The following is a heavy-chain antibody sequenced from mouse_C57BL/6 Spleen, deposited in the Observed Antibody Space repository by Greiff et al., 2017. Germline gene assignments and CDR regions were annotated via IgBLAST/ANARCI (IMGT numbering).Heavy chain of an antibody. J-gene: IGHJ2*01. CDR2: IHPADSDT. CDR3: ASSMITKRYYFAY. D-gene: IGHD2-4*01. V-gene: IGHV1-74*01. CDR1: GYTFTSYW. Sequence: VQLQQPGAELVKPGASVKVSCKASGYTFTSYWMHWVKQRPGQGLEWIGRIHPADSDTNYNQKFKGKATLTVDKSSSTAYMQLSILTSEDSAVYYCASSMITKRYYFAYWGQGTTLTVSS.